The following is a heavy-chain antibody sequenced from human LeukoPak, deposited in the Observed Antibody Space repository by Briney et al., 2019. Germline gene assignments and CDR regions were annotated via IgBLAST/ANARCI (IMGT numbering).Heavy chain of an antibody. V-gene: IGHV4-39*01. J-gene: IGHJ4*02. Sequence: SQTLSLTCTVSGGPISRSTYYWGWIRQPPGKGLEWIGSIYYSGSTYYNPSLKSRVTISVDTSKNQFSLKLSSVTAADTAVYYCASIAAAGNEWGQGTLVTVSS. CDR1: GGPISRSTYY. D-gene: IGHD6-13*01. CDR2: IYYSGST. CDR3: ASIAAAGNE.